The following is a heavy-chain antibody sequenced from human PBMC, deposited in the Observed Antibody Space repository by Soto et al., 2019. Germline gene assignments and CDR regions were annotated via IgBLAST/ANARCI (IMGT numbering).Heavy chain of an antibody. CDR2: IYPGDSDT. J-gene: IGHJ6*02. D-gene: IGHD2-8*01. CDR3: ARQGSNGAYYYYGMDV. Sequence: GESLKISCQGSGYRFSRCWIAWVRQMPGEGLGGMGIIYPGDSDTIYSPSFQGQVTFSVDKSTSTAYLQWSSLKASDTAMYYCARQGSNGAYYYYGMDVWGQGTTVTVSS. V-gene: IGHV5-51*01. CDR1: GYRFSRCW.